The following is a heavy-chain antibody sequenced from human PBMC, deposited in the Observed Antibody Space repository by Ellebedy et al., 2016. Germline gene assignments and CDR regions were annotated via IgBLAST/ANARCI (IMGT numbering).Heavy chain of an antibody. J-gene: IGHJ6*02. CDR3: ARMSFDWLLHGYYYYGMDV. CDR2: IFSNDEK. Sequence: SGPTLVXPTATLTLTCTVSGFSLSNARMGVSWIRQPPGKALEWLAHIFSNDEKSYSTSLKSRLTISKDTSKSQVVLTMTNMDPVDTATYYCARMSFDWLLHGYYYYGMDVWGQGTTVTVSS. V-gene: IGHV2-26*01. CDR1: GFSLSNARMG. D-gene: IGHD3-9*01.